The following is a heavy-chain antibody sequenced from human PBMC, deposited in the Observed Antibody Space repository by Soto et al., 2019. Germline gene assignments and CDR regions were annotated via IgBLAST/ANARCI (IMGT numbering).Heavy chain of an antibody. CDR3: AKKLANYYYYGMDV. V-gene: IGHV3-30*18. Sequence: GGSLRLSCAASGFTFSSYGMDWVRQAPGKGLEWVAVISYDGSNKYYADSVKGRFTISRDNSKNTLYLQMNSLRAEDTAMYYCAKKLANYYYYGMDVWGQGTTVTVSS. J-gene: IGHJ6*02. CDR1: GFTFSSYG. CDR2: ISYDGSNK. D-gene: IGHD5-12*01.